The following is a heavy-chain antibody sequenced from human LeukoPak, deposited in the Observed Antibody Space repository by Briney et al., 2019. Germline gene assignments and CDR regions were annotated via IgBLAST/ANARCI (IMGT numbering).Heavy chain of an antibody. V-gene: IGHV1-69*13. Sequence: SVKVSCKASGGTFISYAISWVRQAPGQGLEWMGGIIPIFGTANYAQKFQGRVTITADESTSTAYMELSSLRSEDTAVYSCARGVATNRYYFDYWGQGTLVTVSS. D-gene: IGHD5-12*01. CDR2: IIPIFGTA. CDR1: GGTFISYA. CDR3: ARGVATNRYYFDY. J-gene: IGHJ4*02.